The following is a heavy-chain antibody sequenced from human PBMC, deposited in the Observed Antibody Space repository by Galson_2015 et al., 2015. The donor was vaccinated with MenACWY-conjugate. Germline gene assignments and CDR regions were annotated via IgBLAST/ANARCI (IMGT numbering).Heavy chain of an antibody. D-gene: IGHD3-3*01. Sequence: AKVFCKASGDSITSHYIHWGRQAPGQGREWMGLINPNGCITIYAQKFQVRVTVARDTSTSTVFLVLSSLSSNDTAVYYCVRDGYSCWSRESCQSSDAFDVWGQGTMVTVSS. V-gene: IGHV1-46*01. J-gene: IGHJ3*01. CDR1: GDSITSHY. CDR3: VRDGYSCWSRESCQSSDAFDV. CDR2: INPNGCIT.